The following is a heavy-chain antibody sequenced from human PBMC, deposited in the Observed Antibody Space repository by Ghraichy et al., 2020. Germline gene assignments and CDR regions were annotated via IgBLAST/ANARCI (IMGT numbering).Heavy chain of an antibody. J-gene: IGHJ2*01. CDR2: IIPIFGTA. CDR3: ARETRPLMTTVTTPIWYFDL. V-gene: IGHV1-69*13. CDR1: GGTFSSYA. D-gene: IGHD4-17*01. Sequence: SVKVSCKASGGTFSSYAISWVRQAPGQGLEWMGGIIPIFGTANYAQKFQGRVTITADESTSTAYMELSSLRSEDTAVYYCARETRPLMTTVTTPIWYFDLWGRGTLVTVSS.